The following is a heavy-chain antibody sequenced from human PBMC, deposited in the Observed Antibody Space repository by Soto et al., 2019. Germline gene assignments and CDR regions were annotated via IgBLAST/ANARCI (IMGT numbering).Heavy chain of an antibody. CDR2: VYYSGNT. J-gene: IGHJ6*02. D-gene: IGHD2-8*01. CDR1: CVPVISGSYY. Sequence: SETLSLTCTFSCVPVISGSYYWSWIRQPPGKGLEWIGYVYYSGNTNYNPSLKSRVTVSIDTSDNQFSLRLTSVTAADTAVYYCAREIMGARYGLDVWGQGTTVTVSS. CDR3: AREIMGARYGLDV. V-gene: IGHV4-61*01.